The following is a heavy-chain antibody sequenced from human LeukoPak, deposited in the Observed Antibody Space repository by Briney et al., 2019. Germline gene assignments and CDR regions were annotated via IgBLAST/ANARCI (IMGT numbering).Heavy chain of an antibody. Sequence: ASVKVSCKASGYTFTSYGIGWVRQAPGQGLEWMGWISAYNGNTNYAQKLQGRVTMTTDISTSTAYMELRSLRSDDTAVYYCAREANILTGYYSFDYWGQGTLVTVSS. CDR3: AREANILTGYYSFDY. CDR1: GYTFTSYG. J-gene: IGHJ4*02. V-gene: IGHV1-18*01. CDR2: ISAYNGNT. D-gene: IGHD3-9*01.